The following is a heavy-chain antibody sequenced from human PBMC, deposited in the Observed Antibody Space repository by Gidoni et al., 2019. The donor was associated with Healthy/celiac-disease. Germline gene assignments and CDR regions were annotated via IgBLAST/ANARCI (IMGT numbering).Heavy chain of an antibody. CDR1: GGSFSGYY. Sequence: QVQLQQWGAGLLKPSETLSLTCAVYGGSFSGYYWSWIRQPPVKGLEWIGEIKHNGSTNYNPSLKSLVTISVDTSKNQFSLKLSSVTAADTAVYYCARGAGRVTTDYYYYGMDVWGQGTTVTVSS. D-gene: IGHD4-17*01. J-gene: IGHJ6*02. V-gene: IGHV4-34*01. CDR3: ARGAGRVTTDYYYYGMDV. CDR2: IKHNGST.